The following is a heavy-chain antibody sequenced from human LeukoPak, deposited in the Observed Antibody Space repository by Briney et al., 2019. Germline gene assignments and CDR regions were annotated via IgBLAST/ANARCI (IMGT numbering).Heavy chain of an antibody. CDR1: GGSTSSGGYS. J-gene: IGHJ4*02. CDR2: IYYGGST. V-gene: IGHV4-31*03. D-gene: IGHD3-22*01. Sequence: PSETLSLTCTLSGGSTSSGGYSWSWIRQHPGKGLEWIGYIYYGGSTYYNPSLKSRVTISVDTSKNQFSLNLSSVTAADTAVYFCARERFRYYGSSGYYRTYYFDYWGQGTLVTVSS. CDR3: ARERFRYYGSSGYYRTYYFDY.